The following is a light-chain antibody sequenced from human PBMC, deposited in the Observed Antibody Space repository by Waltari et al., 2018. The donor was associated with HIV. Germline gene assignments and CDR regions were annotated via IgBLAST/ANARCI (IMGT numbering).Light chain of an antibody. V-gene: IGKV4-1*01. Sequence: DIVMTQSPDSLAVSLGERATINCRSSQSIFYTSNSQNYLAWYQLKPGQPPKLLIYWASTRESGVPDRFSGSGSGTAFTLSISSLQDDDVALYYCQQYYTTPITFGQGTRLEIK. CDR2: WAS. J-gene: IGKJ5*01. CDR3: QQYYTTPIT. CDR1: QSIFYTSNSQNY.